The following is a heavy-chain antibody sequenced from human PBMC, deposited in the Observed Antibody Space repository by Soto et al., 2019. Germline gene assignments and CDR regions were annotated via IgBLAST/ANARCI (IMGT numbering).Heavy chain of an antibody. J-gene: IGHJ5*02. Sequence: GGSLRLSCAASGFTVSSYAMSWVRQAPGKGLEWVSAISDSGSNTYCADSVRGRFTISRDNAKNTLYLQMISLRAEDTAVYHCAKMTFGVLSNRWSRFDPWGQGTLVTVSS. CDR1: GFTVSSYA. V-gene: IGHV3-23*01. D-gene: IGHD3-3*01. CDR3: AKMTFGVLSNRWSRFDP. CDR2: ISDSGSNT.